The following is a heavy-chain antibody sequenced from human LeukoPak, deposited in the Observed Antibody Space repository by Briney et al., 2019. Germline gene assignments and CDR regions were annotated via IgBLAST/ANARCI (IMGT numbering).Heavy chain of an antibody. J-gene: IGHJ3*02. V-gene: IGHV1-69*01. CDR2: IIPIFGTA. D-gene: IGHD6-13*01. Sequence: GSSVKVSCKASGGTFSSYAISWVRQAPGQGLEWMGGIIPIFGTANYAQKFQGRVTITADESTSTAYMELSSLRSEDTAVYYCARGATGYSSSWYLAAFDIWGQGTMVTVSS. CDR1: GGTFSSYA. CDR3: ARGATGYSSSWYLAAFDI.